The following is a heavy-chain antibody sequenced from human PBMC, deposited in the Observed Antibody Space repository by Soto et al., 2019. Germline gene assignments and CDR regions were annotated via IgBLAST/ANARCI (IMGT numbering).Heavy chain of an antibody. D-gene: IGHD3-22*01. CDR1: CYTFTSYG. J-gene: IGHJ5*02. V-gene: IGHV1-18*04. CDR2: ISAYNGNT. Sequence: ASVKVSCKASCYTFTSYGISWVRQAPGQGLEWMGWISAYNGNTNYAQKLQGRVTMTTDTSTSTAYMELRSLRSDDTAVYYCARDRGSWRYYDSSGLNPWGQGTLVTVSS. CDR3: ARDRGSWRYYDSSGLNP.